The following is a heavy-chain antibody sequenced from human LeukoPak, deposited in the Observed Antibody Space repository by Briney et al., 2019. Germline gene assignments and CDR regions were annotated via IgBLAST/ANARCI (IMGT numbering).Heavy chain of an antibody. D-gene: IGHD2-2*01. Sequence: NSSETLSLTCTVSGGSISSYYWSWIRQPPGKGLEWIGYIYYSGSTNYNPSLKSRVTISVDTSKNQFSLKLSSVTAADTAVYYCARDMVYCSSTSCFNWFDPWGQGTLVTVSS. J-gene: IGHJ5*02. CDR1: GGSISSYY. CDR3: ARDMVYCSSTSCFNWFDP. CDR2: IYYSGST. V-gene: IGHV4-59*01.